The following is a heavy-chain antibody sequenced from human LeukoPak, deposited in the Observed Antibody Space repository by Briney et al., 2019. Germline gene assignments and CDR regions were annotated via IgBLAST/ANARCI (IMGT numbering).Heavy chain of an antibody. Sequence: GASVKVSCKASGYTFTSYYMHWVRQAPGQGLEWMGIINPSGGSTSYAQKFQGRVTMTRDTSISTAYMELSRLRSDDTAVYYCARDQQRWLRFPDWGVLDYWGQGTLVTVSS. CDR3: ARDQQRWLRFPDWGVLDY. D-gene: IGHD5-12*01. CDR2: INPSGGST. J-gene: IGHJ4*02. CDR1: GYTFTSYY. V-gene: IGHV1-46*01.